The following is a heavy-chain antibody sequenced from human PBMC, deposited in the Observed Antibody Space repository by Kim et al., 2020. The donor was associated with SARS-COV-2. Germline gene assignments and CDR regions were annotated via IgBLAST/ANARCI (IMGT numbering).Heavy chain of an antibody. CDR2: INHSGST. CDR3: ARGRYSSSWYGPHWYFDL. V-gene: IGHV4-34*01. Sequence: SETLSLTCAVYGGSFSGYYWSWIRQPPGKGLEWIGEINHSGSTNSNPSLKSRVTISVDTSTNQFSLRLSSVTAADTALYYCARGRYSSSWYGPHWYFDLWGRGTLVTVSS. J-gene: IGHJ2*01. CDR1: GGSFSGYY. D-gene: IGHD6-13*01.